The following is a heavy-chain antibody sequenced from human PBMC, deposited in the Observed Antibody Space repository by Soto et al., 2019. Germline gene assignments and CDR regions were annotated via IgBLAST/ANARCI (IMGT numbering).Heavy chain of an antibody. Sequence: QITLKESGHTLVKPTQTLTLTCTFSGFSLSTSGVGVGWIRQPPGKALEWLALIYWDDDKRYSPSLKSRLTITKDTSKNQVVLTMTNMDPVDTATYYCARPLLRYFVFDYWGQGTLVTVSS. CDR1: GFSLSTSGVG. CDR3: ARPLLRYFVFDY. J-gene: IGHJ4*02. D-gene: IGHD3-9*01. V-gene: IGHV2-5*02. CDR2: IYWDDDK.